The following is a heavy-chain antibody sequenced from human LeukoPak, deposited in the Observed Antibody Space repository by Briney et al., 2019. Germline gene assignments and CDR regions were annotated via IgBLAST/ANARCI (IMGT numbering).Heavy chain of an antibody. D-gene: IGHD6-19*01. J-gene: IGHJ4*02. CDR3: VKNGWLDY. V-gene: IGHV3/OR16-9*01. CDR2: CCDSGDST. CDR1: GFTFSSQY. Sequence: GGSLRLSCAASGFTFSSQYMNWARQGPGRGLEWVAYCCDSGDSTKCAGSVEGRFTLSRDNVENSLYLLMNSLRVDDTAVYYCVKNGWLDYWGQGIVVTVHS.